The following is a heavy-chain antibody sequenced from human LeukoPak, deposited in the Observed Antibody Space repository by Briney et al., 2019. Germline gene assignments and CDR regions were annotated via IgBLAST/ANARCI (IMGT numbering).Heavy chain of an antibody. CDR3: ARESRGSYHAFDI. J-gene: IGHJ3*02. D-gene: IGHD1-26*01. Sequence: ASVKVSCKASGYTFTSYAMHWVRQAPGQRLEWMGWINAGNGNTKYSQKFQGRVTITRDTSTSTAYMELRSLRSDDTAVYYCARESRGSYHAFDIWGQGTMVTVSS. V-gene: IGHV1-3*01. CDR2: INAGNGNT. CDR1: GYTFTSYA.